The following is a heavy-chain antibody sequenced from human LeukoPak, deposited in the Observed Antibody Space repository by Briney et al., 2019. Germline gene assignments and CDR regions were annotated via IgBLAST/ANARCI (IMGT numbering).Heavy chain of an antibody. Sequence: GGSLRLSCVVSGFSLSNYAMSWVRQAPGKGLEWVSYISEKGGSTTYGDSVKGRFTISRDNSLNTVYLQMNSLRAEDTAVYYCARDTSRDILTGLYYYYGMDVWGQGTTVTVSS. CDR1: GFSLSNYA. CDR2: ISEKGGST. J-gene: IGHJ6*02. D-gene: IGHD3-9*01. V-gene: IGHV3-23*01. CDR3: ARDTSRDILTGLYYYYGMDV.